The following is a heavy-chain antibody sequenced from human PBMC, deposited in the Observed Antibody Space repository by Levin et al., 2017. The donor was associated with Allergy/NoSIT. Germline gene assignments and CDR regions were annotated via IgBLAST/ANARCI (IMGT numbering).Heavy chain of an antibody. Sequence: GESLKISCSASGFNFADYATSWFRQPPGKGLEWVGFIRSEAHGGTSEFAASVKGRFTFSRDESKSIAYLQMNSLKTEDTAVYYCSRTIAVAYMHFDPWGQGTLVTVSS. CDR2: IRSEAHGGTS. J-gene: IGHJ5*02. CDR3: SRTIAVAYMHFDP. D-gene: IGHD6-19*01. CDR1: GFNFADYA. V-gene: IGHV3-49*03.